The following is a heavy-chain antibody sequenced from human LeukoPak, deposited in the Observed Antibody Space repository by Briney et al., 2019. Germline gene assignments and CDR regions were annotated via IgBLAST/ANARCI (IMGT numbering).Heavy chain of an antibody. J-gene: IGHJ6*03. CDR1: GGSISRHD. V-gene: IGHV4-59*11. CDR2: NYYRGCT. CDR3: ALGPYSSSRGTYYYYMDV. Sequence: SETLSLTCTVSGGSISRHDWIWIRQPPGRGLEWIGYNYYRGCTNYKPSLKSRVPISVDSPKTQLSLKMRSVSAAATAVYYCALGPYSSSRGTYYYYMDVWGKGTTVTVSS. D-gene: IGHD6-13*01.